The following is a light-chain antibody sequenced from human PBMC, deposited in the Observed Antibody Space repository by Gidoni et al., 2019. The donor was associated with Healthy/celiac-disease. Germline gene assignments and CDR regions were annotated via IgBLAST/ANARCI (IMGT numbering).Light chain of an antibody. CDR3: QAWDSSTGV. CDR2: QDS. J-gene: IGLJ1*01. CDR1: NLGDKY. V-gene: IGLV3-1*01. Sequence: SYELTRPPSVSVSPGQTASITCSGDNLGDKYACWYQQKPGQSPVLVIYQDSKRPSGIPERFSGSISGNTATLTISGTQAMDEADYYCQAWDSSTGVFGTGTKVTVL.